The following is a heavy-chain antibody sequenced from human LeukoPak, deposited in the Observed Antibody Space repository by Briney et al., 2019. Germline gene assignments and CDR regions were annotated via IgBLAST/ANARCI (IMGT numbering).Heavy chain of an antibody. CDR3: AKGFGYSSSWYNWFDP. D-gene: IGHD6-13*01. CDR2: ISYDGSNK. Sequence: PGRSLRLSCAASGFTFSSYGMHWVRQAPGKGLEWVAVISYDGSNKYYADSVKGRFTISRDNSKNTLYLPMNSLRAEDTAVYYCAKGFGYSSSWYNWFDPWGQGTLVTASS. V-gene: IGHV3-30*18. J-gene: IGHJ5*02. CDR1: GFTFSSYG.